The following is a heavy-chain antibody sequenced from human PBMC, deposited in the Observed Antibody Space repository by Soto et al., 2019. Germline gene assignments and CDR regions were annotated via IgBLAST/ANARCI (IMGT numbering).Heavy chain of an antibody. D-gene: IGHD2-15*01. J-gene: IGHJ5*02. CDR1: GGSISSYY. V-gene: IGHV4-59*01. CDR2: IYYSGST. Sequence: PSETLSLTCTVSGGSISSYYWSWIRQPPGKGLEWIGYIYYSGSTNYNPSLKSRVTISVDTSKNQFSLKLGSVTAADTAVYYCAREYCSGGSCYPSHRWFDPWGQGTLVTVSS. CDR3: AREYCSGGSCYPSHRWFDP.